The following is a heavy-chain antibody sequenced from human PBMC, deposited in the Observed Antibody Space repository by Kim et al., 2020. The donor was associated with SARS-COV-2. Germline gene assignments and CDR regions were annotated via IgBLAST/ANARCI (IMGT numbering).Heavy chain of an antibody. V-gene: IGHV1-3*01. CDR2: NGDT. J-gene: IGHJ4*02. CDR3: LGGYYFDY. D-gene: IGHD2-15*01. Sequence: NGDTISSRKFQGRVTFTTDTSASTVYMELSSLTSEDSAVYYCLGGYYFDYWGQGTLVTVSS.